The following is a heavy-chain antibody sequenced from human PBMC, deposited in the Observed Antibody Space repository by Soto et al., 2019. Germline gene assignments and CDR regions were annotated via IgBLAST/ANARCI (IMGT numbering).Heavy chain of an antibody. V-gene: IGHV3-48*02. Sequence: GGSLRLSCAASGFTFSSYSMNWVRQAPGKVLEWVSYISSSSSTIYYADSVKGRFTISRDNAKNSLYLQMNSLRDEDTAVYYCARTGSSSWYGIARGLMDVWGKGTTVTVS. CDR1: GFTFSSYS. J-gene: IGHJ6*03. CDR2: ISSSSSTI. CDR3: ARTGSSSWYGIARGLMDV. D-gene: IGHD6-13*01.